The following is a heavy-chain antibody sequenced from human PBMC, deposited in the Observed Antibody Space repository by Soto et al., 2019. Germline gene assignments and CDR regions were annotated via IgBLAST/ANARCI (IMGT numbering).Heavy chain of an antibody. J-gene: IGHJ4*02. CDR1: GTTYG. V-gene: IGHV1-18*04. Sequence: QVQLVQSGGEVKKPGASVKVSCKAVGTTYGISLVRQAPGQGLEWMAWISLHNGDKNNAPQFQGRVTLTTDTSTGTADMDLRSMRSDHTAVYYWRPDERDDCSSINWHYFDHWGQGALVTVSS. D-gene: IGHD2-2*01. CDR3: RPDERDDCSSINWHYFDH. CDR2: ISLHNGDK.